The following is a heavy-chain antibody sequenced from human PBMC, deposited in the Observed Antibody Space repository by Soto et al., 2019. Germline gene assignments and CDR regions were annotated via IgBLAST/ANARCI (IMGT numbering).Heavy chain of an antibody. Sequence: SVKVSCKASGGTFSSYAISWVRQAPGQGLEWMGGIIPIFGTANYAQKFQGRVTITADESTSTAYMELSSLRSEDTAVYYCARWPPHGGNHYYFDYWGQGTLVTVSS. D-gene: IGHD2-15*01. V-gene: IGHV1-69*13. J-gene: IGHJ4*02. CDR2: IIPIFGTA. CDR1: GGTFSSYA. CDR3: ARWPPHGGNHYYFDY.